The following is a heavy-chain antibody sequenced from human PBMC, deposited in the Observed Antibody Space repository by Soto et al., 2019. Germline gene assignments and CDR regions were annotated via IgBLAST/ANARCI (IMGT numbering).Heavy chain of an antibody. CDR3: ARDEGYYDSSGVIDY. V-gene: IGHV1-18*01. D-gene: IGHD3-22*01. CDR1: GYTFTSNG. CDR2: ISAYNGNT. Sequence: TSVKVSCKDSGYTFTSNGISWVRQAPEQGLEWMGWISAYNGNTNYAQKLQGRVTMTTDTSTSTAYMELRSLRSDDTAVYYCARDEGYYDSSGVIDYWGQGTLVTVSS. J-gene: IGHJ4*02.